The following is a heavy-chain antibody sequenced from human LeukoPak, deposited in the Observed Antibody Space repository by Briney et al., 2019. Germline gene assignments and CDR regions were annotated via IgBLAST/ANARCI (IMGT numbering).Heavy chain of an antibody. D-gene: IGHD3-9*01. Sequence: ASVKVSCKASGYTFTSYGISWVRQAPGQGLEWMGGISAYNGNTNYSQKLHGRVTMTTDTSTSTAYMELRSLRSDDTAVYYCARDDYGWVGDNVLRYFDWLSRSDAFDIWGQGTMVTVSS. CDR2: ISAYNGNT. CDR3: ARDDYGWVGDNVLRYFDWLSRSDAFDI. CDR1: GYTFTSYG. V-gene: IGHV1-18*01. J-gene: IGHJ3*02.